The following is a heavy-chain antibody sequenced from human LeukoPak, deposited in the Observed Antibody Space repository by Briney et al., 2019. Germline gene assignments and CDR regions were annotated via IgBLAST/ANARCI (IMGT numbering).Heavy chain of an antibody. CDR2: ISSSASTI. D-gene: IGHD6-13*01. Sequence: GGSLRLSCAASGFTFSDYYMSWIRQAPGKGLEWVSYISSSASTIYYADSVKGRFTISRDNAKNSLYLQMNSLRAEDTAVYYCARSSSWYCLDYWGQGTLVTASS. J-gene: IGHJ4*02. CDR1: GFTFSDYY. CDR3: ARSSSWYCLDY. V-gene: IGHV3-11*01.